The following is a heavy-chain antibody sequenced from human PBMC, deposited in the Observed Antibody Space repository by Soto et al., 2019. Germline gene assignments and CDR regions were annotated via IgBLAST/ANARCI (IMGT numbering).Heavy chain of an antibody. CDR3: ARLPGVRGVFDGFNI. D-gene: IGHD3-10*01. CDR1: GYSFSVYW. J-gene: IGHJ3*02. CDR2: IYPGDSDT. Sequence: GESLKISCKGSGYSFSVYWIGWVRQMPGKGLEWMGVIYPGDSDTGYRPSFQGQVAFSVDKSTNTAYLQWSSLKASDTAMYYCARLPGVRGVFDGFNIWGQGTLVTVSS. V-gene: IGHV5-51*01.